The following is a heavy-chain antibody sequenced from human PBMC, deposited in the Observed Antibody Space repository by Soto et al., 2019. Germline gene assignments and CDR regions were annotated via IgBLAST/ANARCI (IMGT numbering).Heavy chain of an antibody. CDR1: GDSIRSYC. J-gene: IGHJ6*03. D-gene: IGHD2-2*01. V-gene: IGHV4-59*03. CDR3: PGVGSIVLAVRRRLDV. Sequence: QVQLQESGSGLVKPSETLSRTCTVSGDSIRSYCWTWIRQPPGEGLEWIGCTCNSGSTNYNPSLKSRVTISVHPQQKQFSLQLSSVTVADTAFYNCPGVGSIVLAVRRRLDVCGKGTTVTLS. CDR2: TCNSGST.